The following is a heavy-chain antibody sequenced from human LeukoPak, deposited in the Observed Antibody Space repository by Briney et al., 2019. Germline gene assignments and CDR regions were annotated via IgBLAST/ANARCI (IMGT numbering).Heavy chain of an antibody. CDR2: ISSSGGLI. D-gene: IGHD2-2*01. V-gene: IGHV3-48*03. J-gene: IGHJ3*02. Sequence: GGSLRLSCAAYGFTFSSYEMNWVRQAPGKGLEWISYISSSGGLIYYADSVKGRFTISRDNAKKSLYLQMNSLRAEDTAVYYCAKDFVEYQLLGDAFDIWGQGTMVTVSS. CDR1: GFTFSSYE. CDR3: AKDFVEYQLLGDAFDI.